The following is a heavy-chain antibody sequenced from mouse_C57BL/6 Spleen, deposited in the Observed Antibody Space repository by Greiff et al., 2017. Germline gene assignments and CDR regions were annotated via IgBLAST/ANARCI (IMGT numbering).Heavy chain of an antibody. V-gene: IGHV1-74*01. Sequence: VQLQQPGAELVKPGASVKVSCKASGYTFTSYWMHWVKQRPGQGLEWIGRIHPSDSDTNYNQKFKGKATLTVDKSSSTAYMQLSSLTSEDSAVYYCASPSLITTVVSPFAYWGQGTLVTVSA. CDR2: IHPSDSDT. D-gene: IGHD1-1*01. J-gene: IGHJ3*01. CDR1: GYTFTSYW. CDR3: ASPSLITTVVSPFAY.